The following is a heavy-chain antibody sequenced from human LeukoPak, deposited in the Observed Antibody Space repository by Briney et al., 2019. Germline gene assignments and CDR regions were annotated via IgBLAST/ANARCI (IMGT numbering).Heavy chain of an antibody. D-gene: IGHD2-2*01. CDR3: ARDLTETQYCSSTTCYPVGGY. CDR1: GFTFSSYT. J-gene: IGHJ4*02. V-gene: IGHV3-30-3*01. Sequence: GGSLRLSCAASGFTFSSYTMHWVRQAPGKGLERVAVISYDGSNKYYADSVKGRFTISRDNSKNTLYLQMNSLRAEDTAVYYCARDLTETQYCSSTTCYPVGGYWGQGTLVTVSS. CDR2: ISYDGSNK.